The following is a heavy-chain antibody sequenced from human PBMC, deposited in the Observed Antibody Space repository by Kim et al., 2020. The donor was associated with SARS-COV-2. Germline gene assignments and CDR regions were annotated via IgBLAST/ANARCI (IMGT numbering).Heavy chain of an antibody. J-gene: IGHJ3*02. V-gene: IGHV3-23*01. Sequence: GGSLRLSCAASGFTFSSYAMSWVRQAPGKGLEWVAAISDSGGSTYYADSVKGRFTISRDNSKNTLYLQMNSLRAEDTAVYYCAKVGDRGTLGSSCRIHGAFDIWGQGTTVTVSS. D-gene: IGHD2-2*01. CDR2: ISDSGGST. CDR3: AKVGDRGTLGSSCRIHGAFDI. CDR1: GFTFSSYA.